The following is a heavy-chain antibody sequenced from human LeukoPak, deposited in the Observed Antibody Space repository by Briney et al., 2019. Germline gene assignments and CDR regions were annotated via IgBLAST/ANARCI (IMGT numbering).Heavy chain of an antibody. V-gene: IGHV3-23*01. CDR3: AKRPAAVRGVIPYVDY. J-gene: IGHJ4*02. D-gene: IGHD3-10*02. Sequence: GGSLRLSCAASGFMFRSSSMSWVRQVPGKGLEWVSTISASAGNIYYADSVKGRFTISRDNSKNALFLQMNSLRAEDTAIYYCAKRPAAVRGVIPYVDYWGQGTLVTVSS. CDR2: ISASAGNI. CDR1: GFMFRSSS.